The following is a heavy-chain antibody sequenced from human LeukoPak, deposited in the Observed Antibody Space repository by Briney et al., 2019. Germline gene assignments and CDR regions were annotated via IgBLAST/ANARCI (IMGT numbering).Heavy chain of an antibody. CDR1: GGSISNYY. Sequence: SETLSLTCTVSGGSISNYYWNWLRQFPGKGLEWIGYISHSGSTNYSPSLESRVTISVDPSKNQFSLKVISVTAADAAVYYCAREGTYDILTGYSTSFDSFDIWGQGKMVTVSS. CDR2: ISHSGST. D-gene: IGHD3-9*01. CDR3: AREGTYDILTGYSTSFDSFDI. V-gene: IGHV4-59*01. J-gene: IGHJ3*02.